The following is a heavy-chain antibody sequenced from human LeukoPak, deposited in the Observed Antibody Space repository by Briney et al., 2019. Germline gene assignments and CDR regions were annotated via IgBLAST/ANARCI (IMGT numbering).Heavy chain of an antibody. CDR3: ALSSGAYDSAGCFDY. CDR1: GYSFANYW. Sequence: GDSLKISCKGSGYSFANYWIGWVRQMPGKGLEWMGIIYPNASDTRYSPSFRGQVTISADKSIATAYLRWNSLKASDTAMYYCALSSGAYDSAGCFDYWGQGTLVTVSS. CDR2: IYPNASDT. V-gene: IGHV5-51*01. D-gene: IGHD3-22*01. J-gene: IGHJ4*02.